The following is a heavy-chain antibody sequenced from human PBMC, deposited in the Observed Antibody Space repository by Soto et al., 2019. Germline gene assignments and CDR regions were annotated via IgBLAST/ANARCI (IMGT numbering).Heavy chain of an antibody. CDR3: ARGGGYCTPTSCAIDS. V-gene: IGHV3-23*01. Sequence: EVQLLESGGGLVQPGGSLRLSCVASRFDFSSYEMSWVSQAAGKGLEWVSRVSLTGDRTNYAGSVKGRFTVSRDNFKSALYLEMDSLRPDDTAIYYCARGGGYCTPTSCAIDSWGRGTPVTVSS. CDR1: RFDFSSYE. J-gene: IGHJ4*02. D-gene: IGHD2-8*01. CDR2: VSLTGDRT.